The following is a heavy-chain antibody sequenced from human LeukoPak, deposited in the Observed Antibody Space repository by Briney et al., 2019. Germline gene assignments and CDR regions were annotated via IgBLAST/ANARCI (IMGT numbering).Heavy chain of an antibody. CDR1: GASISGSSYY. CDR3: ARSDVLRFLEWSRPDAFDI. V-gene: IGHV4-30-4*08. J-gene: IGHJ3*02. CDR2: IYYSGST. Sequence: SETLSLTCTVSGASISGSSYYWGWIRQPPGKGLEWIGYIYYSGSTYYNPSLKSRVTISVDTSKNQFSLKLSSVTAADTAVYYCARSDVLRFLEWSRPDAFDIWGQGTMVTVSS. D-gene: IGHD3-3*01.